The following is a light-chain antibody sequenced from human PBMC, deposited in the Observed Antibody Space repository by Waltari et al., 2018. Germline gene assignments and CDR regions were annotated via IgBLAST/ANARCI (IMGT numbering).Light chain of an antibody. CDR1: QNIYSW. V-gene: IGKV1-5*03. CDR3: QQYNDYPWT. CDR2: KAS. Sequence: DIQMTQSPSTLSASVGDRVTLTCRASQNIYSWLAWYEKKPGKAANILNYKASTLESGVSSRFSGSGAGTEFTLSISSLQPDDFATYYCQQYNDYPWTFGQGTKVEIK. J-gene: IGKJ1*01.